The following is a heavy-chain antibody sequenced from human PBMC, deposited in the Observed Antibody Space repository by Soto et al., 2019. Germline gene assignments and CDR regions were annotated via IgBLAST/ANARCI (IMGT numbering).Heavy chain of an antibody. CDR3: ATVNSLKWLRPLDY. CDR2: FDPEDGET. CDR1: GYTLTELS. Sequence: ASVKVSCKVSGYTLTELSMHWVRQAPGKGLEWMGGFDPEDGETIYAQRFQGRVTMTEDTSTDTAYMELSSLRSEDTAVYYCATVNSLKWLRPLDYWGQGTLVTVSS. D-gene: IGHD5-12*01. V-gene: IGHV1-24*01. J-gene: IGHJ4*02.